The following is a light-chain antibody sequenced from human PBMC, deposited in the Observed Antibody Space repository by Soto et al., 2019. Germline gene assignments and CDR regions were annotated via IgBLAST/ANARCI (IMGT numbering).Light chain of an antibody. CDR1: ERVSSSY. Sequence: EIVLKQSTGTLSLSQGERATLSCRASERVSSSYLAWYQQKPGQAPRLLIYCASSRATGIPDRFSGSGSGTDFTLTISRLELEDFAVYYCQQYVTSPFTCVQGTRLDIK. CDR2: CAS. V-gene: IGKV3-20*01. CDR3: QQYVTSPFT. J-gene: IGKJ5*01.